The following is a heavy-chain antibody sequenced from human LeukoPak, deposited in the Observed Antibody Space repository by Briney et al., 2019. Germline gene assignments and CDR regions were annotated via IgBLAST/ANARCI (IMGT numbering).Heavy chain of an antibody. V-gene: IGHV4-59*01. J-gene: IGHJ5*02. CDR3: ARFTPQGYGWGGYNRFDP. CDR2: IYYSGSA. D-gene: IGHD3-16*01. CDR1: GGSISSYY. Sequence: SETLSLTCTVSGGSISSYYWNWIRQPPGKGLEWIGYIYYSGSANYNPSLKSRVTISVDTSKNQFSLNLTSVTAADTAVYYCARFTPQGYGWGGYNRFDPWGQGTLVTVSS.